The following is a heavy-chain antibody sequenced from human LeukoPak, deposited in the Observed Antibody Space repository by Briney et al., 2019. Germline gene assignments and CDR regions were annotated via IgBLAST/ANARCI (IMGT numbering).Heavy chain of an antibody. CDR1: GFTVSSNY. CDR2: IYSGGST. Sequence: GGSLRLSCAASGFTVSSNYMSWVRQAPGKGLEWVSVIYSGGSTYYADSVKGRFTISRDNSKNTLYLQVNSLRAEDTAVYYCARRSIVATNSGYYYGMDVWGQGTTVTVSS. V-gene: IGHV3-53*01. D-gene: IGHD5-12*01. CDR3: ARRSIVATNSGYYYGMDV. J-gene: IGHJ6*02.